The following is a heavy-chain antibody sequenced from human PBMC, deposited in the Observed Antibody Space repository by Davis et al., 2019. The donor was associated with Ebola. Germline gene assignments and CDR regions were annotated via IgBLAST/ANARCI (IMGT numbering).Heavy chain of an antibody. CDR2: IYHSGST. D-gene: IGHD5-12*01. V-gene: IGHV4-4*02. CDR1: GGSISSSNW. CDR3: AREVALDAFDI. J-gene: IGHJ3*02. Sequence: MPSETLSLTCAVSGGSISSSNWWSCVRQPPGKGLEWIGEIYHSGSTNYNPSLNSRVTISVDKSKNQCSLKLSSVTAADTAVYYCAREVALDAFDIWGQGTMVTVSS.